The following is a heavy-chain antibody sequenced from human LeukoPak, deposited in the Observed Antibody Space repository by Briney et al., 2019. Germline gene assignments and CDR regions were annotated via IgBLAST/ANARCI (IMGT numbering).Heavy chain of an antibody. Sequence: GGSLRLSCAASGFTFSSYWMHWVRQGPGTGLVWVSRINSDGSSTSYADSEKGRFTISRDNAKNTLYLQMNSLRAEDTAVYYCAREAYGGNGVDYWGQGTLVTVSS. CDR1: GFTFSSYW. V-gene: IGHV3-74*01. CDR3: AREAYGGNGVDY. J-gene: IGHJ4*02. D-gene: IGHD4-23*01. CDR2: INSDGSST.